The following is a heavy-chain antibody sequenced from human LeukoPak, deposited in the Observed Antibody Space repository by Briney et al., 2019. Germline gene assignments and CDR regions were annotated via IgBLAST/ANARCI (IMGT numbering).Heavy chain of an antibody. J-gene: IGHJ4*02. CDR3: ARGNYFDY. CDR1: GFSFSSYV. Sequence: QPGGSLRLSCAASGFSFSSYVMNWVRQAPGKGLEWVSYISSGGTTIYYADSVKGRFTISRDNAKNSQYLQMNSLRDGDTAVYYCARGNYFDYWGQGTLVTVSS. V-gene: IGHV3-48*02. CDR2: ISSGGTTI.